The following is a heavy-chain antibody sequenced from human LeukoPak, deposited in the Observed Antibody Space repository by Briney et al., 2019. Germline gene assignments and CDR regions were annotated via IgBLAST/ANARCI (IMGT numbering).Heavy chain of an antibody. CDR2: IDPDSGGT. V-gene: IGHV1-2*02. D-gene: IGHD3-22*01. CDR1: GYTFTDYY. Sequence: GASAKVSCKASGYTFTDYYMHWVRQAPGQGLEWMGWIDPDSGGTNYAQKFQGRVMMTRDTSINTAYMELRRLRSDDPAVYYCAREYYDSSGRKHAFDIWGQGTMVTVSS. CDR3: AREYYDSSGRKHAFDI. J-gene: IGHJ3*02.